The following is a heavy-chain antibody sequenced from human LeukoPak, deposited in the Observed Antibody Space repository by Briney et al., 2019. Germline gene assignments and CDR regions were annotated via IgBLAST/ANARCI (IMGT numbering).Heavy chain of an antibody. D-gene: IGHD2-2*01. CDR3: ARQIGYCISTSCPDAFDI. CDR2: ISSDGSST. J-gene: IGHJ3*02. V-gene: IGHV3-74*01. CDR1: GFTFSSYW. Sequence: GGSLRLSCAASGFTFSSYWMHWVRQAPGKGLVWVSRISSDGSSTGYADSVKGRFTISRDNAKNTLYLQMNSLRADDTAVYYCARQIGYCISTSCPDAFDIWGQGTMVTVSS.